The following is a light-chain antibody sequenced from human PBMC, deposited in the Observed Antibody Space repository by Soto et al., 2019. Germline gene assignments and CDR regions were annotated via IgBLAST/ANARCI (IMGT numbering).Light chain of an antibody. CDR1: SSKIGSNT. CDR3: VAWDDSLNGYVV. V-gene: IGLV1-44*01. Sequence: QSVLTQPPSASGTPGQRVTISCSGSSSKIGSNTVNWYQQLPGTAPKLVIYSNNQRPSGVPDRFSGSKSGTSASLAISGLQSEDEADYYCVAWDDSLNGYVVFGGGTK. CDR2: SNN. J-gene: IGLJ2*01.